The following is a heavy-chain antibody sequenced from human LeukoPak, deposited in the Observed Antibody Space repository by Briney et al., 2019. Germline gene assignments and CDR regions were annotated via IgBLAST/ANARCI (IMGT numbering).Heavy chain of an antibody. CDR3: VRVGSGATRADTLDL. D-gene: IGHD6-19*01. J-gene: IGHJ3*01. Sequence: PGGSLRLSCAASGFTFSAYGMNWVRQAPGEGLEWVSSIGAAGGHIYYTDSMKGRFTISRDNAKSSLFLQMNSLRAEDTGIYYCVRVGSGATRADTLDLWGQGTMVTVSS. V-gene: IGHV3-21*01. CDR2: IGAAGGHI. CDR1: GFTFSAYG.